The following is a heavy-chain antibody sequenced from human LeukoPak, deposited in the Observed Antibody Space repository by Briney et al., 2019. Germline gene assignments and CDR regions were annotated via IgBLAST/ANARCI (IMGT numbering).Heavy chain of an antibody. CDR1: GFTFSSYG. Sequence: GGSLRLSCAASGFTFSSYGMHWVRQAPGKGLEWVAVIWYDGSNKYYADSVKGRFTISRDNSKNTLYLQMNSLRAEDTAVYYCARGEQWLVGYPGYYDMDVWGQGTTVTVSS. CDR2: IWYDGSNK. V-gene: IGHV3-33*01. D-gene: IGHD6-19*01. J-gene: IGHJ6*02. CDR3: ARGEQWLVGYPGYYDMDV.